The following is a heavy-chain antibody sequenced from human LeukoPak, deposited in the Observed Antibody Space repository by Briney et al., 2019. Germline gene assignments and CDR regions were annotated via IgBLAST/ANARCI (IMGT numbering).Heavy chain of an antibody. D-gene: IGHD3-22*01. CDR1: GDTFNNYA. CDR3: ARRLLTPGGALDI. J-gene: IGHJ3*02. V-gene: IGHV1-69*05. CDR2: IIPLFGRA. Sequence: SVKVSCKASGDTFNNYAISWVRRAPGQGLEWMGEIIPLFGRAEYAQNFQGKFTMSTDESTRTAFMELSSLRSEDTALYYCARRLLTPGGALDIWGQGTMVTVSS.